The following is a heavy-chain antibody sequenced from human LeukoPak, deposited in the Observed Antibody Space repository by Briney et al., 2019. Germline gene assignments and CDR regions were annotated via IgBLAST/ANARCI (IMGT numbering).Heavy chain of an antibody. CDR3: ARVYCSGGSCYEDY. CDR1: GFTVSSNY. V-gene: IGHV3-66*01. J-gene: IGHJ4*02. D-gene: IGHD2-15*01. CDR2: IYSAGTT. Sequence: GVSLRLSCAASGFTVSSNYMNWVRQTPGRGLEWVSVIYSAGTTYYADSVKGRFTISRDNSKNTLYLQMNSLRAEDTAVYYCARVYCSGGSCYEDYWGQGTLVTVSS.